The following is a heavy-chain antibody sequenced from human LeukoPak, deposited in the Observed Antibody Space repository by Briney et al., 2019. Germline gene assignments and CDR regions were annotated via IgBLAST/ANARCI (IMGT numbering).Heavy chain of an antibody. CDR1: GFTFSSYA. Sequence: GGSLRLSCAASGFTFSSYAMSWVRQAPGKGLDWVSSLSGSGSATYYADSVKGRFTISRDNSKNTLYLQMSSLRAEDTAVYYCAKPSRGWYPFDYWGQGTLVTVSS. D-gene: IGHD6-19*01. CDR2: LSGSGSAT. V-gene: IGHV3-23*01. J-gene: IGHJ4*02. CDR3: AKPSRGWYPFDY.